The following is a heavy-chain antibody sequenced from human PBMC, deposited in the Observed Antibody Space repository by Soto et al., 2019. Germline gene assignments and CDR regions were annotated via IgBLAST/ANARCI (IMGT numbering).Heavy chain of an antibody. CDR2: ISYDGSNK. Sequence: GGSLRLSCAASGFTFSSYGMHWVRQAPGKGLEWVAVISYDGSNKYYADSVKGRFTISRDNSKNTLYLQMNSLRAEDTAVYYCAKDYRRWDSSGWYYFDYWGQGTLVTVSS. V-gene: IGHV3-30*18. J-gene: IGHJ4*02. CDR3: AKDYRRWDSSGWYYFDY. D-gene: IGHD6-19*01. CDR1: GFTFSSYG.